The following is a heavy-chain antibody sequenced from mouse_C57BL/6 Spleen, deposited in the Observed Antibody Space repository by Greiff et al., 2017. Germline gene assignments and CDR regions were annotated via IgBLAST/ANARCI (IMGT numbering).Heavy chain of an antibody. D-gene: IGHD2-12*01. Sequence: EVQLQQSVAELVRPGASVKLSCTASGFNIKNTYMHWVKQRTEQGLEWIGRIDPANGNTKYDPKFQGKATITADTSSNTAYLQLSSLTSEDTAIYYCARGGNYYSEVYYAMDYWGQGTSVTVSS. V-gene: IGHV14-3*01. CDR2: IDPANGNT. J-gene: IGHJ4*01. CDR3: ARGGNYYSEVYYAMDY. CDR1: GFNIKNTY.